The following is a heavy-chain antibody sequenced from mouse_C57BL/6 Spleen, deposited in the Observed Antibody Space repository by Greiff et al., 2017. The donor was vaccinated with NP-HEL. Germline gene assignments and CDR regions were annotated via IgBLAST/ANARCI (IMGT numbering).Heavy chain of an antibody. CDR3: ARSPPLLRDAMDY. Sequence: QVQLQQSGPELVKPGASVKISCKASGYAFSSSWMNWVKQRPGKGLEWIGRIYPGDGDTKYNGKFKGKATLTADKSSSTAYLQLSSLTSEDSAVDFCARSPPLLRDAMDYWGQGTSVTVSS. CDR2: IYPGDGDT. CDR1: GYAFSSSW. J-gene: IGHJ4*01. V-gene: IGHV1-82*01. D-gene: IGHD1-1*01.